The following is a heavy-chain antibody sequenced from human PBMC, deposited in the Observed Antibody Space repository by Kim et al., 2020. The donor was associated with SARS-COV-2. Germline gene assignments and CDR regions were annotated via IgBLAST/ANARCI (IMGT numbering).Heavy chain of an antibody. CDR2: I. Sequence: IHYADSVQGRFTISRDNSRNTVYLQMNTVRAGDTAVYFCSTRLSNHFDYWGQGTVVTVSS. J-gene: IGHJ4*02. D-gene: IGHD3-16*02. V-gene: IGHV3-23*05. CDR3: STRLSNHFDY.